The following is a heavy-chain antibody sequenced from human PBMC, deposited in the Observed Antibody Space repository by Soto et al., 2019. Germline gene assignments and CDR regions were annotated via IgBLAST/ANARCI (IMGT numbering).Heavy chain of an antibody. CDR1: GYTFTSYG. Sequence: QVQLVQSGAEVKKPGASVKVSCKASGYTFTSYGISWVRQAPGQGLEWMGWISAYNGNTNYAQKLQGRVTMTTDTATSTAYMELRSLRSDDTAVYDCARESITMVRGVIITCWFDPWGQGTLVTVSS. V-gene: IGHV1-18*01. J-gene: IGHJ5*02. D-gene: IGHD3-10*01. CDR3: ARESITMVRGVIITCWFDP. CDR2: ISAYNGNT.